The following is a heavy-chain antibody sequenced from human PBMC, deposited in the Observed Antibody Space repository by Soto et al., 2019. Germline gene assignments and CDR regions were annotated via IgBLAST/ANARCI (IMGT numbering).Heavy chain of an antibody. Sequence: ASVKVSCKASGYTFTGYYVRWVRQAPGQGLEWMGWINPNSGGTNYAQKFQGWVTMTRDTSISTAYMELSRLRSDDTAVYYCARQLATVTDDAFDIWGQGTMVTVSS. V-gene: IGHV1-2*04. CDR1: GYTFTGYY. D-gene: IGHD4-17*01. CDR2: INPNSGGT. CDR3: ARQLATVTDDAFDI. J-gene: IGHJ3*02.